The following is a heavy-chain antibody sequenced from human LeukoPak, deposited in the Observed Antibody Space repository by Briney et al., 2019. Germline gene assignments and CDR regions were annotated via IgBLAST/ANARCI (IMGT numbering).Heavy chain of an antibody. D-gene: IGHD4-17*01. CDR3: ARDPTTPYTVTSGLFDY. CDR1: GGSISSGSYY. V-gene: IGHV4-61*02. J-gene: IGHJ4*02. Sequence: SETLSLTCTVSGGSISSGSYYWSWIRQPAGKGLEWIGRIYTSGSTNYNPSLKSRVTISVDTSKNQFSLKLSSVTAADTAVYYCARDPTTPYTVTSGLFDYWGQGTLVTVSS. CDR2: IYTSGST.